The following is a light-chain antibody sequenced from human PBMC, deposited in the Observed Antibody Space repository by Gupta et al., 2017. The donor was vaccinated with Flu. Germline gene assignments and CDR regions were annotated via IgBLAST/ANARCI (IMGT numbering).Light chain of an antibody. CDR1: QSVLYSCNKKNY. CDR3: QRYYTIMWT. J-gene: IGKJ1*01. Sequence: DIVMTQSPDSLAVSLGESAAINSKSSQSVLYSCNKKNYLTWHQQTPGQPPNLLISWATTRESGVPDRFSGSASGTDITLTISILPAEDVTVYYCQRYYTIMWTFGPGTKVEIK. V-gene: IGKV4-1*01. CDR2: WAT.